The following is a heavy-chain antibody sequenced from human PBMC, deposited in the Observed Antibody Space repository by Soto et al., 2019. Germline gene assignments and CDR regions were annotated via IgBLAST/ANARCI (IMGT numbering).Heavy chain of an antibody. J-gene: IGHJ4*02. CDR1: GGSITSNW. CDR3: ARSDGRY. CDR2: IYHSGST. Sequence: PSETLSLTCAVSGGSITSNWWSWVRQPPGKGLEWIGYIYHSGSTNYNPSLKSRVTISVDTSKNQFSLKLSSVTAADTAVYYCARSDGRYWGQGTLVTVSS. V-gene: IGHV4-59*01.